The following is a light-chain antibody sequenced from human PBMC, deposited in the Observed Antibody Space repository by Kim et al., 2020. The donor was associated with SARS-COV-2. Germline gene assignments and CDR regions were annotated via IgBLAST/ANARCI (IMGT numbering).Light chain of an antibody. CDR3: QAWDSSTHVV. J-gene: IGLJ2*01. Sequence: SPGQTASITCSGDKLGDKYACWYQQKPGQSPVLVIYQDSKRPSGIPERFSGSNSGNTSTLTISGTQAMDEADYYCQAWDSSTHVVFGGGTQLTVL. V-gene: IGLV3-1*01. CDR2: QDS. CDR1: KLGDKY.